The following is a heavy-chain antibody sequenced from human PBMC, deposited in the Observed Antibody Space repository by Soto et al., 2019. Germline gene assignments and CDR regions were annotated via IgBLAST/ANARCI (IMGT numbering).Heavy chain of an antibody. V-gene: IGHV1-58*01. Sequence: SVKFSCKASGFTFTSSAFQWVRRARGQRLEWIGWIAVGSGYTNYAQRFQDRVTLTRDMSTATTYMELSRLTSEDTAIYYCAADARGADTAMAVYWGQGTLVTVSS. D-gene: IGHD5-18*01. CDR1: GFTFTSSA. J-gene: IGHJ4*02. CDR2: IAVGSGYT. CDR3: AADARGADTAMAVY.